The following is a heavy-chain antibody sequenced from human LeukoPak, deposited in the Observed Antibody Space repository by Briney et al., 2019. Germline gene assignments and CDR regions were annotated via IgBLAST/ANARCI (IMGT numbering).Heavy chain of an antibody. CDR2: FDPEDGET. CDR1: GYTLTELS. CDR3: ATIVVVPAAGSSYYFDY. D-gene: IGHD2-2*01. V-gene: IGHV1-24*01. J-gene: IGHJ4*02. Sequence: GASVKVSCKVSGYTLTELSLHWVRQAPGKGLEWMGGFDPEDGETIYAQKFQGRVTMTEDTSTDTAYMELSSLRSEDTAVYYCATIVVVPAAGSSYYFDYWGQGTLVTVSS.